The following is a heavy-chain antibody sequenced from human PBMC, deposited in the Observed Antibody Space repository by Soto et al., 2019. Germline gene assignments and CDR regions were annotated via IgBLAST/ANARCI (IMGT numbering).Heavy chain of an antibody. D-gene: IGHD2-2*01. CDR3: VRGRRVGYCRGTSCHNWFDP. CDR1: GESFSGYY. Sequence: QIEHWGAGLLKPSETLSLTCTVYGESFSGYYWSWIRQPPGKGLEWIGEINHSGSRNYSPSLKSRVTILVDTTKKAFSLKVTSVTAADTAVYYCVRGRRVGYCRGTSCHNWFDPWGQGTLVSVSS. V-gene: IGHV4-34*01. CDR2: INHSGSR. J-gene: IGHJ5*02.